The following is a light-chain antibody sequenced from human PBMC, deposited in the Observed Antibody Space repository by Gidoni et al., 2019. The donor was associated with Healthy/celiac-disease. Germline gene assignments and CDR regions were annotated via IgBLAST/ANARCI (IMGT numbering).Light chain of an antibody. V-gene: IGKV1-5*01. CDR3: QQYNSYRWT. J-gene: IGKJ1*01. CDR1: QSISSW. CDR2: DAS. Sequence: DIQMTQSPSTLSASVGERVTITCRASQSISSWLAWYQQKPGKAPKLLIYDASSLESGVPSRFSGRGSGTEFTLTISSLQPDDFATYYCQQYNSYRWTFGQGTKVEIK.